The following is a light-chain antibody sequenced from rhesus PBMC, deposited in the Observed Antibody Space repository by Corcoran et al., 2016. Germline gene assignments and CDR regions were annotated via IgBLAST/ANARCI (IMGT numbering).Light chain of an antibody. CDR3: QQYENFPPT. Sequence: DIQMTQSPSSLSASVGDRVTFTCRASQASKNYVSWYQQKPGKAPKPLFFYTSSLETGVPSRFSGSRSGTDYTLTISRLQPEDFATYYCQQYENFPPTFGGGTKVDLK. V-gene: IGKV1-66*01. J-gene: IGKJ4*01. CDR1: QASKNY. CDR2: YTS.